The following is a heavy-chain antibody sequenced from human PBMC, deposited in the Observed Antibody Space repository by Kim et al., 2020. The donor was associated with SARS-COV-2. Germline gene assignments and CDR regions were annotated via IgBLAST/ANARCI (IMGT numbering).Heavy chain of an antibody. J-gene: IGHJ4*02. Sequence: SETLSLTCTVSGGSISSSSYYWGWIRQPPGKGLEWIGSIYYSGSTYYNPSLKSRVTISVDTYKNQFSLKLSSVTAADTAVYYCARHPMQYYDYVWGSTFDYWGQGTLVTVSS. D-gene: IGHD3-16*01. CDR2: IYYSGST. CDR1: GGSISSSSYY. CDR3: ARHPMQYYDYVWGSTFDY. V-gene: IGHV4-39*01.